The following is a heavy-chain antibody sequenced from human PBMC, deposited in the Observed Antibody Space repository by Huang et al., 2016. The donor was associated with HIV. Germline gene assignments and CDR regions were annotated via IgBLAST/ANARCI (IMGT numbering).Heavy chain of an antibody. Sequence: QVKLVQSGAEVKKPGASVNVSCKTSGYTFSGYAITWVRQAPGQGLEWMGWVSPYNGDTKYVQNLQGRVTMTTEMSTTTAYMELRSLTSDDTAIYYCARKFGRDFDYWGQGTLVTVSS. CDR2: VSPYNGDT. CDR1: GYTFSGYA. D-gene: IGHD3-16*01. J-gene: IGHJ4*02. CDR3: ARKFGRDFDY. V-gene: IGHV1-18*01.